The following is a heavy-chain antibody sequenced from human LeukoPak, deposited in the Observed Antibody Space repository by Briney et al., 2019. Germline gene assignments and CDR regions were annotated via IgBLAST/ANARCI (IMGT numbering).Heavy chain of an antibody. J-gene: IGHJ4*02. Sequence: ASVKVSCKVSGYTLTELSMHWVRQAPGKGLEWMGGFDPEDGETIYAQKFQGRVTMTEDTSTDTAYMGLGSLRSEDTAVYYCVADCSGGSCYSGFDYWGQGTLVTVSS. D-gene: IGHD2-15*01. CDR1: GYTLTELS. V-gene: IGHV1-24*01. CDR2: FDPEDGET. CDR3: VADCSGGSCYSGFDY.